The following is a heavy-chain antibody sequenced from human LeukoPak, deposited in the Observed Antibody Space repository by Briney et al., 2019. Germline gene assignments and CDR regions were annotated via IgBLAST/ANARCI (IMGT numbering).Heavy chain of an antibody. J-gene: IGHJ4*02. D-gene: IGHD3-22*01. CDR3: ARGYYESSGYYFDY. CDR2: MNPYSVNT. V-gene: IGHV1-8*01. Sequence: GASVKVSCKASGYTFTSYDINWVRQATGQGLEWMGWMNPYSVNTVYAQKFQGRVTITRNTSTSTAYMDLSSLRSEDTAVYYCARGYYESSGYYFDYWGQGTLVTVSS. CDR1: GYTFTSYD.